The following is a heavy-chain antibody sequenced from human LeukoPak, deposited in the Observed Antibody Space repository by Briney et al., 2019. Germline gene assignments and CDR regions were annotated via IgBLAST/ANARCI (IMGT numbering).Heavy chain of an antibody. Sequence: GWSLRLSCAASGFTFSSYSMNWVRQAPGKGLEWVSSISSSSSYIYYADSVKGRFTICRDNAKNSLYLQMNSLRAEDTAVYYCAREALGAYYSGSGSFDYWGQGTLVTVSS. CDR2: ISSSSSYI. J-gene: IGHJ4*02. D-gene: IGHD3-10*01. V-gene: IGHV3-21*01. CDR3: AREALGAYYSGSGSFDY. CDR1: GFTFSSYS.